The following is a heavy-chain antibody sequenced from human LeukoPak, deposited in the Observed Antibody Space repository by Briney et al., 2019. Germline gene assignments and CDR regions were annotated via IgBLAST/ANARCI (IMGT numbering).Heavy chain of an antibody. CDR1: GFTFSDYY. Sequence: GGSLRLSCAASGFTFSDYYMSWIRQAPGKGLEWVSYISSSGSTIYYADSVKGRFTISRDNAKNSLYLQMNSLRAEDTAAYYCARVGYCSGGSCYRSWFDPWGQGTLVTVSS. D-gene: IGHD2-15*01. V-gene: IGHV3-11*04. CDR3: ARVGYCSGGSCYRSWFDP. CDR2: ISSSGSTI. J-gene: IGHJ5*02.